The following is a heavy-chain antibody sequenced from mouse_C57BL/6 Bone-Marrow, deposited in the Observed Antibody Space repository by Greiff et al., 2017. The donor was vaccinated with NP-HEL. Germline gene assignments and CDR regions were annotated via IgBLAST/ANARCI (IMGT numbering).Heavy chain of an antibody. CDR1: GYTFTDYN. J-gene: IGHJ3*01. CDR3: ARAYYSNYGAY. CDR2: INPNNGGT. Sequence: EVKLVESGPELVKPGASVKMSCKASGYTFTDYNMHWVKQSHGKSLEWIGYINPNNGGTSYNQKFKGKATLTVNKSSSTAYMELRSLTSEDSAVYYCARAYYSNYGAYWGQGTLVTVSA. D-gene: IGHD2-5*01. V-gene: IGHV1-22*01.